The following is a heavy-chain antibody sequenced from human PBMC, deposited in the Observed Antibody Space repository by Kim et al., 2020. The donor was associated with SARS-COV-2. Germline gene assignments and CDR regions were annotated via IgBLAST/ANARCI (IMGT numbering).Heavy chain of an antibody. J-gene: IGHJ6*02. V-gene: IGHV3-53*04. CDR3: ARESYGMDV. CDR2: GGST. Sequence: GGSTFDADTVKGRFTISRHNSKNTLYLHMNSLRAEDTAVYYCARESYGMDVWGQGTTVTVSS.